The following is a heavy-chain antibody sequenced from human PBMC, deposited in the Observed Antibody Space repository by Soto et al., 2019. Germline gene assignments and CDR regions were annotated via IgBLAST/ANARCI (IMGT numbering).Heavy chain of an antibody. CDR3: ARDPRSIPGTKSSGDLQP. Sequence: QAQLMQSGAEVKEPGSSVKVSCKASGGTFSGYAISWVRQAPGQGLEWLGGIIPIFGITNYAQKFQNRLTVAAEQSSATVYLDPRNLTTEDSAIFYCARDPRSIPGTKSSGDLQPWGQGTLVSVS. D-gene: IGHD1-1*01. CDR1: GGTFSGYA. CDR2: IIPIFGIT. V-gene: IGHV1-69*17. J-gene: IGHJ1*01.